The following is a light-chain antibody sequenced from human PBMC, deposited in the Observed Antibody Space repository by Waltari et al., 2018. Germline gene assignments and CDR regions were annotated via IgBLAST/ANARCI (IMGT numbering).Light chain of an antibody. V-gene: IGLV1-47*01. Sequence: QSVLTQPPSASGTPGQRVTISCSGTNSNPGRNSVFCYQQLPGSAPKLLIYRNNQRPSGVPDRFSASKSGTSASLAISGLRSEDEADYYCAAWDDSLSVSYVFGSGTKVTV. J-gene: IGLJ1*01. CDR3: AAWDDSLSVSYV. CDR2: RNN. CDR1: NSNPGRNS.